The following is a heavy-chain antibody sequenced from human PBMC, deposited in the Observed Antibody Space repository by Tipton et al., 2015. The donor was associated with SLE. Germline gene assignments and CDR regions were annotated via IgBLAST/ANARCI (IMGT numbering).Heavy chain of an antibody. Sequence: TLSLTCAVYVGSFSGHHWTWIRQPPGKGLEWIGYVDYIGSTNYNPSLKSRVTISIDTSKNQFSLKLRSVTAADTAVYYCAGDVADSDSTGIPGDFWGQGTLVTVSS. V-gene: IGHV4-59*11. CDR1: VGSFSGHH. D-gene: IGHD2-8*02. CDR2: VDYIGST. J-gene: IGHJ4*02. CDR3: AGDVADSDSTGIPGDF.